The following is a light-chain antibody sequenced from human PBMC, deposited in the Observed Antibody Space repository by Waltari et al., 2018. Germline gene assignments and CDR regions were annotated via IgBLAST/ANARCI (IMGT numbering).Light chain of an antibody. CDR1: SSNIGSTT. CDR2: SNN. CDR3: AAWDDSLNGYV. Sequence: QSVLTQPPSASGTPGQRVTISCSGSSSNIGSTTVNWYQQLPGTAPKLLTYSNNQRPSGFPDRVSGPKSGTSASLAISGLQSEDEADYYCAAWDDSLNGYVFGTGTKVTVL. V-gene: IGLV1-44*01. J-gene: IGLJ1*01.